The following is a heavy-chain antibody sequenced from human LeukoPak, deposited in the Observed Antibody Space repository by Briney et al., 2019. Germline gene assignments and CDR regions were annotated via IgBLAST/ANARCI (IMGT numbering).Heavy chain of an antibody. CDR1: GGSISSYY. J-gene: IGHJ4*02. Sequence: SETLPLTCAVSGGSISSYYWSWIQQPAGKGLEWIGRIYTSGSTNYNPSLKSRVTMSVDTSKNQFSLKLSSVTAADTAVYYCARDPSSGWGRGSLFDYWAQGSLVTVSS. D-gene: IGHD3-16*01. CDR2: IYTSGST. CDR3: ARDPSSGWGRGSLFDY. V-gene: IGHV4-4*07.